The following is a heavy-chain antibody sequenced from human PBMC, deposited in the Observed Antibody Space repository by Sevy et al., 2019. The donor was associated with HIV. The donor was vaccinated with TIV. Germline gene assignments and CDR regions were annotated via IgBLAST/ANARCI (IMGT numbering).Heavy chain of an antibody. J-gene: IGHJ5*01. CDR2: IYSSGNT. CDR1: GASVSRDNYY. Sequence: SETLSLSCSVSGASVSRDNYYWTWIRQPPGRGLEWIGYIYSSGNTHYNSSLRSRVTISLDTSKNHFSLNLRSVTAADTAFYYCARGHNWNHVHWFDSWGQGILVTVSS. D-gene: IGHD1-20*01. V-gene: IGHV4-61*03. CDR3: ARGHNWNHVHWFDS.